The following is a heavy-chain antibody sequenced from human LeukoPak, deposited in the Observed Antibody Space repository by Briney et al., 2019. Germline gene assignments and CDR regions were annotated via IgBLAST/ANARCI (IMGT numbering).Heavy chain of an antibody. D-gene: IGHD5-18*01. J-gene: IGHJ4*02. CDR2: IYHSGST. Sequence: SETLSLTCAVSGGSISSSNWWSWVRQPPGKGLEWIGEIYHSGSTNYNPSLKSRVTISVDKSKNQFSLKLSSVTAADTAVYYCARSRGYSYGKPLDYWGQGTLVTVSS. V-gene: IGHV4-4*02. CDR1: GGSISSSNW. CDR3: ARSRGYSYGKPLDY.